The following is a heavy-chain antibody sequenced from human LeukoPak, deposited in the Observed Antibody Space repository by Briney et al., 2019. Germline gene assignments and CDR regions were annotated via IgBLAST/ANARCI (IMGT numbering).Heavy chain of an antibody. CDR2: IKQDGSEK. V-gene: IGHV3-7*01. J-gene: IGHJ6*03. D-gene: IGHD2-15*01. CDR1: GFTFSSYW. CDR3: ARVVVVVAATNYYYYMDV. Sequence: PGGSLRLSCAASGFTFSSYWMSWVRQAPGKGLEWVANIKQDGSEKYYVDSVKGRFTISRDNAKNSLYLQMNSLRAEDTAVYYCARVVVVVAATNYYYYMDVWGKGTTVTVSS.